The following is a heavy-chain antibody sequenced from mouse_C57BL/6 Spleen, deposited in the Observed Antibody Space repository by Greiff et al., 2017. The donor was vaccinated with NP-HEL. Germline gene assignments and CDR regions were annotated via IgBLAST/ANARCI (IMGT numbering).Heavy chain of an antibody. Sequence: DVMLVESGGGLVKPGGSLKLSCAASGFTFSDYGMHWVRQAPEKGLEWVAYISSGSSTIYYADTVKGRFTISRDNAKNTLFLQMTSLRSEDTAMYYCARRYSNFYYAMDYWGQGTSVTVSS. CDR2: ISSGSSTI. D-gene: IGHD2-5*01. CDR1: GFTFSDYG. J-gene: IGHJ4*01. CDR3: ARRYSNFYYAMDY. V-gene: IGHV5-17*01.